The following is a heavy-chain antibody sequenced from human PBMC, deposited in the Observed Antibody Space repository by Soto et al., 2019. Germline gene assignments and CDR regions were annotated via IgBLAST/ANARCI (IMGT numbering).Heavy chain of an antibody. V-gene: IGHV3-21*01. D-gene: IGHD6-19*01. J-gene: IGHJ4*02. Sequence: SVKGRFTISRDNAKKSLYLQMNSLRAEDTAVYYCARGLSSGWLDYWGQGTLVTVSA. CDR3: ARGLSSGWLDY.